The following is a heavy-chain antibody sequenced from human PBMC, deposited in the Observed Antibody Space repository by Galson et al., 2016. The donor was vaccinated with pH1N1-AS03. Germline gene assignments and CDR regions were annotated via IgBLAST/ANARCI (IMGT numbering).Heavy chain of an antibody. V-gene: IGHV3-30-3*01. J-gene: IGHJ4*02. CDR1: GFTFSTHT. D-gene: IGHD4-17*01. CDR3: AKDPIQYGDYVWYFDY. Sequence: SLRLSCAASGFTFSTHTMHWVRQAPGKGLEWVAAISYEGGDKFYADSVKGRFTISRDNSKNTLYLQMNSLRAEDTAVYYCAKDPIQYGDYVWYFDYWGQGTLVTVS. CDR2: ISYEGGDK.